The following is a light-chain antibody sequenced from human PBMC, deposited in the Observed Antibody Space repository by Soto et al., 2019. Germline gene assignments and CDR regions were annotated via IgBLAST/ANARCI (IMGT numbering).Light chain of an antibody. Sequence: DIQMTQSPSCLSAYVGDRVSINCRASQRISAYLNWYQHKPGQAPRLLIYTASSLQTGVPDRFSGSGSGTDFTLTISSLQPEDFATYSGQQSYNHRLTFGGGSKV. V-gene: IGKV1-39*01. CDR2: TAS. CDR3: QQSYNHRLT. CDR1: QRISAY. J-gene: IGKJ4*01.